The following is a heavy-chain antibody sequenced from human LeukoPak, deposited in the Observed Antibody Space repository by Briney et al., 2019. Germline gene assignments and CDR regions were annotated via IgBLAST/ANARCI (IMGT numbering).Heavy chain of an antibody. D-gene: IGHD3-22*01. CDR1: GGPINSHY. Sequence: SETLSLTCTVSGGPINSHYWSWIRQPPGKGLEWIGYIFYSGSTDYNPSLKSRVTISVDTSKNQFSLKLSSVTAADTAVYYCARKRHDSSGYHFDSWGQGTLVTVSS. CDR2: IFYSGST. J-gene: IGHJ4*02. V-gene: IGHV4-59*11. CDR3: ARKRHDSSGYHFDS.